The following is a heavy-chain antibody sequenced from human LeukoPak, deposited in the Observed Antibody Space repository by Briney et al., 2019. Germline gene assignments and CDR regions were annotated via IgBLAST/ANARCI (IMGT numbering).Heavy chain of an antibody. CDR1: GGSISSGDSY. J-gene: IGHJ4*02. Sequence: PSETLSLTCTVSGGSISSGDSYWSWIRQPPGKGLEWIRSIYYSGNTYYNPSLKGRVTISVDTSNNQFSLKLNSVTAADTAVYYCARAGQYYYDSAGYFPDYWGQGTLVTVSS. V-gene: IGHV4-30-4*01. CDR3: ARAGQYYYDSAGYFPDY. D-gene: IGHD3-22*01. CDR2: IYYSGNT.